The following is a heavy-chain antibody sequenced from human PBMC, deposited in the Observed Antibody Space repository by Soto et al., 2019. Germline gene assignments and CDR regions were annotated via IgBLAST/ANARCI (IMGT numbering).Heavy chain of an antibody. J-gene: IGHJ3*02. Sequence: EVQLLESGGGLVQPGGSLRLSCAASGFTFSSYAMSWVRQAPGKGLEWVSAISGSGGSTYYADSVKGRFTISRDNSKNALDLQMNSLRGEDTAVYYCGKVMGYLGAFVIWGQGTMVAVSS. D-gene: IGHD3-16*01. V-gene: IGHV3-23*01. CDR2: ISGSGGST. CDR3: GKVMGYLGAFVI. CDR1: GFTFSSYA.